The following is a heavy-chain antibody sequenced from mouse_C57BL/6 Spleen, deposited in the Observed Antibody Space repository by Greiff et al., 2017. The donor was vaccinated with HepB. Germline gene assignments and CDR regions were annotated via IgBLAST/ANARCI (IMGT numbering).Heavy chain of an antibody. D-gene: IGHD2-4*01. J-gene: IGHJ1*03. V-gene: IGHV1-82*01. Sequence: VQLQQSGPELVKPGASVKISCKASGYAFSSSWMNWVKQRPGKGLEWIGRIYPGDGDTNYNGKFKGKATLTADKSSSTAYMQLSSLTSEDSAVYFCARRIYYDYDWYFDVWGTRTTVTVSS. CDR1: GYAFSSSW. CDR3: ARRIYYDYDWYFDV. CDR2: IYPGDGDT.